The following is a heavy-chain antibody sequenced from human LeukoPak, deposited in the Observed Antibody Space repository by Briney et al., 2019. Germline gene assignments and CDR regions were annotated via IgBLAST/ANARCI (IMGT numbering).Heavy chain of an antibody. CDR3: ARAVVVPAAEYYYYYYMDV. CDR2: IYYSGST. J-gene: IGHJ6*03. Sequence: PSETLSLTCTVSGGSISSYYWSWIRQPPGKGLEWIGYIYYSGSTNYTPSLKSRVTISVDTSKNQFSLKLSSVTAADTAVCYCARAVVVPAAEYYYYYYMDVWGKGTTVTVSS. CDR1: GGSISSYY. D-gene: IGHD2-2*01. V-gene: IGHV4-59*01.